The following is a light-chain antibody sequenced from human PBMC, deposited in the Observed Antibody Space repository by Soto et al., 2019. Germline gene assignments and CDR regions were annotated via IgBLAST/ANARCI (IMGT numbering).Light chain of an antibody. CDR3: QQYGSSPWT. Sequence: EIVLTQSPGTLSLSPGEGATLSCRASQSVSSSYFAWYRQKPGQAPMLLIYGASSRATGIPDRFSGSGSGTDFTLTISRLEPEDFAVYYCQQYGSSPWTFGQGTKVEIK. J-gene: IGKJ1*01. CDR2: GAS. CDR1: QSVSSSY. V-gene: IGKV3-20*01.